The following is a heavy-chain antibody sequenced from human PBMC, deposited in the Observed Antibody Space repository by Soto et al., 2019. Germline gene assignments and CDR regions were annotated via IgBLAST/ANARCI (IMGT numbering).Heavy chain of an antibody. CDR2: ISYDGSNK. D-gene: IGHD3-22*01. Sequence: QVQLVESGGGVAQPGRSLRLSCAASGFTFSSYAMHWVRQAPGKGLEWVAVISYDGSNKYYADSVKGRFTISRYNSKNTLDLKMNSLRADDTAIYYCTMRNYYDSSGPIGASYYFDYWGQGTLVTVSS. V-gene: IGHV3-30-3*01. CDR1: GFTFSSYA. CDR3: TMRNYYDSSGPIGASYYFDY. J-gene: IGHJ4*02.